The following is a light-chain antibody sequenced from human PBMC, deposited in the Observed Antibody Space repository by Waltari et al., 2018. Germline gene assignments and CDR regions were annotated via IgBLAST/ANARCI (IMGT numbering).Light chain of an antibody. CDR1: QAISSY. CDR2: QAS. V-gene: IGKV1-9*01. J-gene: IGKJ4*01. CDR3: QQRYSYPLT. Sequence: DIQLTQSPSSLSASVGDRVTITCRASQAISSYLAWFQQIPGKAPRLLIYQASRLQSGVPSRFGGSGSGTEFTLIISSLQPEDFAIYYCQQRYSYPLTFGGGTKVDIK.